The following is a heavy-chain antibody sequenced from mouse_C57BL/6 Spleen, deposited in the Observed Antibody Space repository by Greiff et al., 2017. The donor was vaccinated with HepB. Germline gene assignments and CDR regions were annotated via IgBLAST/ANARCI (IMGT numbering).Heavy chain of an antibody. V-gene: IGHV5-12*01. CDR3: ARHVVASPIYYAMDY. CDR2: ISNGGGST. CDR1: GFTFSDYY. J-gene: IGHJ4*01. D-gene: IGHD1-1*01. Sequence: EVKLMESGGGLVQPGGSLKLSCAASGFTFSDYYMYWVRQTPEKRLEWVAYISNGGGSTYYPDTVKGRFTISRDNAKNTLYLQMSRLKSEDTAMYYCARHVVASPIYYAMDYWGQGTSVTVSS.